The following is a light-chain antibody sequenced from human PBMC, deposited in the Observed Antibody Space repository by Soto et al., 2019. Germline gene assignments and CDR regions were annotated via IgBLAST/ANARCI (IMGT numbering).Light chain of an antibody. CDR2: GAS. J-gene: IGKJ1*01. CDR1: QSVSSTS. CDR3: QQNKDWPGT. Sequence: EIVLTQSPGTLSLSPGERATLSCRASQSVSSTSLAWYQQKPGQAPRLLIYGASYRATGTPDRFSGSGSGTEFTLTISGLEPEDFGVYYCQQNKDWPGTFGQGTKVDIK. V-gene: IGKV3-20*01.